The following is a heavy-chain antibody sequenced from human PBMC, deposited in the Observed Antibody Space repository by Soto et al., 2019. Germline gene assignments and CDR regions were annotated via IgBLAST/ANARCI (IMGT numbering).Heavy chain of an antibody. CDR1: GGTFNNYA. D-gene: IGHD1-26*01. J-gene: IGHJ4*02. CDR2: IVPIYHTP. Sequence: QVQLVQSGAEAQKPGSSVKVSCKASGGTFNNYAVSWVRQAPGLGLEWMGGIVPIYHTPNYAQKFQDRLSITADESTGTVYKELNSLRSDDTAVYYCAGGGGRFFSTQVDYWGQGTLVTVSS. CDR3: AGGGGRFFSTQVDY. V-gene: IGHV1-69*01.